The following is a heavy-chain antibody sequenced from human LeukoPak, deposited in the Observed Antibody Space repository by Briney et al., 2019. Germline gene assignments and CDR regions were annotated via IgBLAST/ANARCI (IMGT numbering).Heavy chain of an antibody. Sequence: GGSLRLSCAASGFTFSSYSMNWVRQAPGKGLEWVSYISSSSSTIYYADSVKGRFTISRDNSKNTLYLQMNSLRAEDTAVYYCAKDYSKTSYYGSGTYYRPNWFDPWGQGTLVTVSS. CDR1: GFTFSSYS. J-gene: IGHJ5*02. CDR2: ISSSSSTI. CDR3: AKDYSKTSYYGSGTYYRPNWFDP. V-gene: IGHV3-48*01. D-gene: IGHD3-10*01.